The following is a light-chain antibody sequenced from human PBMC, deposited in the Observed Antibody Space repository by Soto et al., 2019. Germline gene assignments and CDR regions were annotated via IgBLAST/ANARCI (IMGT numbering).Light chain of an antibody. J-gene: IGLJ2*01. Sequence: QSVLTQPPSVSGAPGQRVTISCTGSGSNIGALYDVHWYQQLPGRAPKLVIYSNSNRPSGVPDRFSGSKSGTSASLAITGLQAEYEGDYGCQSFDSNLSGWVFGGGTKLTVL. CDR2: SNS. V-gene: IGLV1-40*01. CDR3: QSFDSNLSGWV. CDR1: GSNIGALYD.